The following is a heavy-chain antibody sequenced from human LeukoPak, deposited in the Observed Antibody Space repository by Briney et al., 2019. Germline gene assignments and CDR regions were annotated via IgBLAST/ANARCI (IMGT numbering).Heavy chain of an antibody. V-gene: IGHV4-59*01. Sequence: SETLSLTCSVSGGSMTNLYWTWIRQPPGKGLEWIGDIYDSGSTRYNTSLESRVTITVDTSKNQFSLKLSSVTAADTAVYYCAKGGSTNFYYGDVWGQGTTVTVSS. J-gene: IGHJ6*02. CDR3: AKGGSTNFYYGDV. CDR1: GGSMTNLY. D-gene: IGHD2/OR15-2a*01. CDR2: IYDSGST.